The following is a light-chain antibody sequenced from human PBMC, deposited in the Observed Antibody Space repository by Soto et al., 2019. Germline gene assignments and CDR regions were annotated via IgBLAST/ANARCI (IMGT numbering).Light chain of an antibody. Sequence: DIQMTQSPATLSASVGDRVTITCRAIQSISSWLAWYQQKPGKAPKLLIYDASSLETGVPSRFSGSGSGTDFTFTISSLQPEDFATYYCQQYDNLPLIFGQGTRLEIK. V-gene: IGKV1-5*01. CDR2: DAS. CDR1: QSISSW. J-gene: IGKJ5*01. CDR3: QQYDNLPLI.